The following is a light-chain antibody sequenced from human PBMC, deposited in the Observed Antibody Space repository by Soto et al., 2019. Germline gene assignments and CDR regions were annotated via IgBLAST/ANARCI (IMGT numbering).Light chain of an antibody. Sequence: QFALTQPPSASGSPGQSVTISCTGTSSDVGGYNYVSWFQQHPGKAPKLIIHEVNQRPSGVPDRFSGSKSGDTASLTVSGLQAEDEGTYYCSSYGGYNNVVFGTGTKVTVL. CDR1: SSDVGGYNY. CDR2: EVN. J-gene: IGLJ1*01. CDR3: SSYGGYNNVV. V-gene: IGLV2-8*01.